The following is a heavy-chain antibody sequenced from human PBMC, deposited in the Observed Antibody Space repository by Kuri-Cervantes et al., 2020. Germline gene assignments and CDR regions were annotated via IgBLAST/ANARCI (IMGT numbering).Heavy chain of an antibody. V-gene: IGHV3-53*04. J-gene: IGHJ5*02. D-gene: IGHD1-14*01. CDR2: IYSGGST. CDR1: GFTFNSYA. CDR3: VRGGRGISTT. Sequence: GESLKISCAASGFTFNSYAMSWVRQAPGKGLEWVSIIYSGGSTYYTESVKGRFTISRHDSKNTLSLQMSRLRIEDAAVYYCVRGGRGISTTWGQGSRVTVSS.